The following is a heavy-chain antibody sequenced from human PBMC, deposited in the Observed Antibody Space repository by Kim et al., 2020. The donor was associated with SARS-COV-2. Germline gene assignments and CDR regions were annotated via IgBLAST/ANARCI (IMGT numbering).Heavy chain of an antibody. V-gene: IGHV1-18*01. CDR1: GDTSRKSA. D-gene: IGHD3-10*01. CDR3: VSVSCGDIYDY. CDR2: INTKEGNT. Sequence: ASVKVSCKTSGDTSRKSAFSWVRQAPGQSLEWMGWINTKEGNTKYSQKFQDRVTMTTDSSTSTAYMELRSLNSDDTAVYYCVSVSCGDIYDYWGQGTLVTVSS. J-gene: IGHJ4*02.